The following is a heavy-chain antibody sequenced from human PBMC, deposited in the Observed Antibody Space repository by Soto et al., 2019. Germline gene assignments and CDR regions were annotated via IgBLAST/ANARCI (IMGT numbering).Heavy chain of an antibody. CDR1: GGTFSNST. J-gene: IGHJ6*01. Sequence: QVQLVQSGAEVKKPGSSVKVSCKASGGTFSNSTINWVRQAPGQGLEWMGGIIPIFGTPNYAQKFQGRVTITADKSTSTAYLGLSRLRSVATAVYYCASIAYYYGSRGYLKRYYYYGLVGWGQGTAVPV. CDR2: IIPIFGTP. CDR3: ASIAYYYGSRGYLKRYYYYGLVG. D-gene: IGHD3-22*01. V-gene: IGHV1-69*06.